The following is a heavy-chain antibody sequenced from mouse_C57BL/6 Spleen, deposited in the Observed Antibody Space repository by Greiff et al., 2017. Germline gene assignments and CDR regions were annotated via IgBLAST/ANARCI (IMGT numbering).Heavy chain of an antibody. CDR1: GYTFTDYE. J-gene: IGHJ4*01. Sequence: VQLQQSGAELVRPGASVTLSCKASGYTFTDYEMHWVKQTPVHGLEWIGAIDPETGGTAYNQKFKGKAILTADKSSSTAYMELRSLTSEDSAVYYCTNYDGSSYPLSGYWGQGTSVTVSS. V-gene: IGHV1-15*01. D-gene: IGHD1-1*01. CDR2: IDPETGGT. CDR3: TNYDGSSYPLSGY.